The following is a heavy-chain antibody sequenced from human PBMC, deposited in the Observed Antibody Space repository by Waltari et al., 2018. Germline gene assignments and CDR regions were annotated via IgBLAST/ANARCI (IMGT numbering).Heavy chain of an antibody. CDR1: GYMFSNYG. Sequence: QVQLVQSGAEVKRPGASVKVSCKASGYMFSNYGIGWVRQAPGQGLEWMGWITTYTGNTNLAPKFQGSVTMTADTSTNTAYMELTSLRSDDTAVYYCTRPRGPGPRGPGGLYWYFDLWGRGTLVTVSS. V-gene: IGHV1-18*01. CDR3: TRPRGPGPRGPGGLYWYFDL. J-gene: IGHJ2*01. D-gene: IGHD3-10*01. CDR2: ITTYTGNT.